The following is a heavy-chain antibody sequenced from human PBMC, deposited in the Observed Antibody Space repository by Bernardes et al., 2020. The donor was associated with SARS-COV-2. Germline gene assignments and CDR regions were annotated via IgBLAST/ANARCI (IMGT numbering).Heavy chain of an antibody. CDR3: ARADSDYPPDY. CDR2: SYNTGST. J-gene: IGHJ4*02. Sequence: SETLSLTCTVSGSSISRYYWNWIRQPPGKGLEWIGYSYNTGSTKYNPSLKSRVSITVDMSKIQFSLRLSSVTAADTAVYYCARADSDYPPDYWGPGIFVTVSS. CDR1: GSSISRYY. V-gene: IGHV4-59*01. D-gene: IGHD5-12*01.